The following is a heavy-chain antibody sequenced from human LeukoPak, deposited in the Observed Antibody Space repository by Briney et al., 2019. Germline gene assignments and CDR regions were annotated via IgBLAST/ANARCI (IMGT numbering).Heavy chain of an antibody. CDR2: IYYSGST. CDR3: ARGSGDYIPNFDY. CDR1: GGSISSGGYY. D-gene: IGHD4-17*01. Sequence: PSQTLSLTCTVSGGSISSGGYYWSWIRQHPGKGLEWIGYIYYSGSTYYNPSLKSRVTISVDTSKNQFSLKLSSVTAADTAVYYCARGSGDYIPNFDYWGQGTLVTVSS. V-gene: IGHV4-31*03. J-gene: IGHJ4*02.